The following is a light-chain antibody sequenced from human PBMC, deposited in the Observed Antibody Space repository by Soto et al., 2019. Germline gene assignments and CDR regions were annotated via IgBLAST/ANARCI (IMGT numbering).Light chain of an antibody. CDR3: QQCSSYPWT. V-gene: IGKV1-5*03. Sequence: DIQMSQSPSTLSASVGDRVTITCRASQSIRSWLAWYQQKPGKAPKLLIYKASSLQSGVPSRFSGSGSGTEFTLTISSLQPHDFAAYYCQQCSSYPWTFGQGTKVEIK. J-gene: IGKJ1*01. CDR2: KAS. CDR1: QSIRSW.